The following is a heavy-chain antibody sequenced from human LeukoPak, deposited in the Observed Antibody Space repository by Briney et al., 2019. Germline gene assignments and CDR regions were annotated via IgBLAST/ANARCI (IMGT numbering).Heavy chain of an antibody. CDR2: VSSSGSTI. V-gene: IGHV3-48*03. Sequence: GGSLRLSCAASGFTFSSYEMNWLRQAPGKGLGWVSYVSSSGSTIYYADSVKGRFTISRDNAKNSLYLQMNSLRVEDTAVYYCARLFYYDSSGVYGMDVWGQGTTVTVSS. CDR3: ARLFYYDSSGVYGMDV. CDR1: GFTFSSYE. D-gene: IGHD3-22*01. J-gene: IGHJ6*02.